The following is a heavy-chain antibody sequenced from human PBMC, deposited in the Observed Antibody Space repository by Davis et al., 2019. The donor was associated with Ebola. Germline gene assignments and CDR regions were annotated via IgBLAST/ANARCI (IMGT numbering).Heavy chain of an antibody. CDR3: ARDTGWYLSGMDV. CDR1: GYTFTGYY. D-gene: IGHD6-19*01. V-gene: IGHV1-2*02. CDR2: INPNSGGT. J-gene: IGHJ6*02. Sequence: ASVKVSCKASGYTFTGYYMHWVRQAPGQGLEWMGWINPNSGGTNYAQKLQGRVTMTTDTSTSTAYMELRSLRSNDAAVYYCARDTGWYLSGMDVWGQGTTVTVSS.